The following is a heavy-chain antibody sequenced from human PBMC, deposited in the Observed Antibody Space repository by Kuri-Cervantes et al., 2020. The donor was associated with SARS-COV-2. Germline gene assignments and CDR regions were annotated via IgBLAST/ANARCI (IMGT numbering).Heavy chain of an antibody. D-gene: IGHD4-17*01. CDR2: IYYSGST. V-gene: IGHV4-59*01. CDR1: GGSISSYY. Sequence: SETLSLTCTVSGGSISSYYWSWIRQPPGKGLEWIGYIYYSGSTNYNPSLKSRVTIPVDTSKNQFSLKLSSVTAADTAVYYCARLYGDYAEYFQHWGQGTLVTVSS. CDR3: ARLYGDYAEYFQH. J-gene: IGHJ1*01.